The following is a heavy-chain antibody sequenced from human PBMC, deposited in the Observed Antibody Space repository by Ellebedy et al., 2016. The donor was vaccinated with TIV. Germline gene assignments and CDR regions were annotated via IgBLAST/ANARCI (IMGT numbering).Heavy chain of an antibody. CDR2: IYHSGST. Sequence: MPSETLSLTCAVSGGSIRSSNWWSWVRLPPGKGLEWIGEIYHSGSTNYNPSLKSRVTISVDKSKTQFSLKLSSVTAAETAVYYCARDRDSGYSGWGQGTLVTVSS. D-gene: IGHD3-22*01. CDR1: GGSIRSSNW. J-gene: IGHJ4*02. V-gene: IGHV4-4*02. CDR3: ARDRDSGYSG.